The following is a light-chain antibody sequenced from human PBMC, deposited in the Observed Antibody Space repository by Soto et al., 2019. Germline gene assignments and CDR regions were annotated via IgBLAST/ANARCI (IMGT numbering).Light chain of an antibody. Sequence: DIVMTQSPLSLPVTPGEPASISCRSSQSLLHSNGYNYLDWYLQKPGQSPQLLIYLGSNRASGVPDRFSGRGSGTDFTLKISRVEAEDVGVYYCMQALQTPLYTFGQGTKLE. J-gene: IGKJ2*01. CDR1: QSLLHSNGYNY. V-gene: IGKV2-28*01. CDR3: MQALQTPLYT. CDR2: LGS.